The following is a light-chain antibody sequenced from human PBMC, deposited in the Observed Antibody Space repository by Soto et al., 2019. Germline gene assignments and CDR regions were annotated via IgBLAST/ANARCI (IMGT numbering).Light chain of an antibody. CDR3: QEYGNFPYT. Sequence: EIVVTQSPGTLSLSPGDRATLSCRASQIVSSSYLAWYQQKPGQAPRLLMYGASSRAAGIPERFSGSGSGTDFTLTISSLEPEDFAVYYCQEYGNFPYTFGQGTKVDI. CDR2: GAS. J-gene: IGKJ2*01. CDR1: QIVSSSY. V-gene: IGKV3-20*01.